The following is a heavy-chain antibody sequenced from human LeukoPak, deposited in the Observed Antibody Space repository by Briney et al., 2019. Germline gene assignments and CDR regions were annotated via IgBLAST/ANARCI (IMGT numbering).Heavy chain of an antibody. Sequence: SGPTLVNPTQTLTLTCTFSGFSLSTSGVGVGWIRQPPGKALGWLALIYCDDDKRYSSSLKSRLTITKDTSKNQMVLTMTNMDPVDTATYYCAHSLSGGTREGSFDYWGQGTLVTVSS. CDR3: AHSLSGGTREGSFDY. V-gene: IGHV2-5*02. CDR2: IYCDDDK. D-gene: IGHD2-15*01. CDR1: GFSLSTSGVG. J-gene: IGHJ4*02.